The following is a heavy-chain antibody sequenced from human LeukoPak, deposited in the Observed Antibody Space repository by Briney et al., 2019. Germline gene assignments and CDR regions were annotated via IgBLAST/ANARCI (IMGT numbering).Heavy chain of an antibody. Sequence: SVKVSCKASGGTLSSDAISWVRQAPGQGLEWVGGIIPMFGRGNYAQKFQGRVTISTDLSTNIVYMELSSLRSDDTAVYYCARAVAQGTRSWFDPWGQGTLVTVSS. CDR1: GGTLSSDA. CDR2: IIPMFGRG. J-gene: IGHJ5*02. D-gene: IGHD1-14*01. CDR3: ARAVAQGTRSWFDP. V-gene: IGHV1-69*05.